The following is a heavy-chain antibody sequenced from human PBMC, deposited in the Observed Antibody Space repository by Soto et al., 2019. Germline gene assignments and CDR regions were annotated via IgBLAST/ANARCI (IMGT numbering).Heavy chain of an antibody. Sequence: ASVKVSCKASGYTFTGCFIHWVRQAPGQGLEWMGWINPNTGDRNYAQDFQGRVALTRDTSISTAFMELRDHTSVDTAVYYCARSLSTIGARPDYWGQGTLVTVSS. CDR3: ARSLSTIGARPDY. J-gene: IGHJ4*01. CDR1: GYTFTGCF. V-gene: IGHV1-2*02. D-gene: IGHD6-6*01. CDR2: INPNTGDR.